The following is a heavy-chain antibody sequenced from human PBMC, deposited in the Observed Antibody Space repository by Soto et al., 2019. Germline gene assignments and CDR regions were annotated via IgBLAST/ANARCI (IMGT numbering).Heavy chain of an antibody. CDR3: ARGSEDLTSNFDY. V-gene: IGHV3-21*01. Sequence: LRLSCAASGFTFSRYSMNWVRQAPGKGLEWVSSISSTTNYIYYADSMKGRFTVSRDNAKNSVYLDMNSLSAEDTAVYYCARGSEDLTSNFDYWGQGTLVTVSS. CDR2: ISSTTNYI. J-gene: IGHJ4*02. CDR1: GFTFSRYS.